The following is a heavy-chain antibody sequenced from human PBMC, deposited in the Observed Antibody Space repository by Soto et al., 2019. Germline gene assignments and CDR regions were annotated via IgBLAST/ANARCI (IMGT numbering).Heavy chain of an antibody. CDR2: INHSGST. Sequence: SETLSLTCAVYGGSFSGYYWSWIRQPPGKGLEWIGEINHSGSTNYNPSLKSRVTISVDTSKNQFSLKLSSVTAADTAVYYCARDTGDSQGTPKSGVSYFDYWGQGTLVTVSS. CDR3: ARDTGDSQGTPKSGVSYFDY. CDR1: GGSFSGYY. J-gene: IGHJ4*02. D-gene: IGHD3-10*01. V-gene: IGHV4-34*01.